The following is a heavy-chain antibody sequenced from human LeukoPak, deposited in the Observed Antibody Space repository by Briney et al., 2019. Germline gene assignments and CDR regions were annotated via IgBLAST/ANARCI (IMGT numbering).Heavy chain of an antibody. CDR3: AVSSGWYGSLVEY. J-gene: IGHJ4*02. CDR2: INHSGST. Sequence: LRLSCAASGFTFSSYAMHWIRQPPGKGLEWIGEINHSGSTNYNPSLKSRVTISVDTSKNQFSLKLSSVTAADTAVYYCAVSSGWYGSLVEYWGQGTLVTVSS. V-gene: IGHV4-34*08. D-gene: IGHD6-19*01. CDR1: GFTFSSYA.